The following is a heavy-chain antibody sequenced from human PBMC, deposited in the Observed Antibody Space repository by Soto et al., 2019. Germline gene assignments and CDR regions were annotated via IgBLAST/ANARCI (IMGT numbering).Heavy chain of an antibody. J-gene: IGHJ5*02. CDR2: ISAYNGNT. CDR1: GYPFTIYG. CDR3: ARDGSGWCARDP. D-gene: IGHD6-19*01. Sequence: ASVTVSCKASGYPFTIYGISWLRQAPGQGLEWLGWISAYNGNTNYAQKLPGRVTMTTDRSPSTAYMELMRLRDDDTAVYSCARDGSGWCARDPWGQGTLVTVSS. V-gene: IGHV1-18*01.